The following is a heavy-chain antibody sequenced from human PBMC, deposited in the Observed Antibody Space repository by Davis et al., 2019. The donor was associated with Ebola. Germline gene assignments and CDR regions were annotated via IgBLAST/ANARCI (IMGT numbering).Heavy chain of an antibody. Sequence: MPSETLSLTCAVYGGSFSGYYWSWIRQPPGKGLEWIGDINHTGSTNYNPSLKSRVTISVDTSKNQFSLKLSSVTAADTAVYYCARFSGYSYGSRYYFDYWGQGTLVTVSS. CDR1: GGSFSGYY. CDR2: INHTGST. D-gene: IGHD5-18*01. J-gene: IGHJ4*02. V-gene: IGHV4-34*01. CDR3: ARFSGYSYGSRYYFDY.